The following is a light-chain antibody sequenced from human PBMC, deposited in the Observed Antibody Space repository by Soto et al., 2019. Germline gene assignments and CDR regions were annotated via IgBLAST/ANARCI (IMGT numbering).Light chain of an antibody. J-gene: IGLJ2*01. CDR2: EVS. CDR3: SSYAGSKNVVV. CDR1: SSDVGGYNF. V-gene: IGLV2-8*01. Sequence: QSVLTQPPSASGSPGQSVTISCTGTSSDVGGYNFVSRYQQHPGKAPKLMLYEVSKRPSGVPDRFSGSKSGNTASLTVSGLQAEDEADYYCSSYAGSKNVVVFGGGTKLTVL.